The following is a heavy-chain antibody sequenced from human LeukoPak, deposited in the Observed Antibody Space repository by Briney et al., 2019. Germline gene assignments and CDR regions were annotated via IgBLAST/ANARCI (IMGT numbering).Heavy chain of an antibody. J-gene: IGHJ3*02. CDR2: IYTSGST. Sequence: SETLSLTCNVSGYSISNGYYWGWIRQPPGKGLEWIGRIYTSGSTNYNPSLKSRVTISVDTSKNQFSLKLSSVTAADTAVYYCARIRAMVRGSHDAFDIWGQGTMVTVSS. V-gene: IGHV4-38-2*02. D-gene: IGHD3-10*01. CDR3: ARIRAMVRGSHDAFDI. CDR1: GYSISNGYY.